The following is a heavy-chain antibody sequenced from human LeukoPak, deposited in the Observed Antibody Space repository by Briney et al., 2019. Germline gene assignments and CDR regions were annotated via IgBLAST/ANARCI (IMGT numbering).Heavy chain of an antibody. J-gene: IGHJ4*02. Sequence: QTGGSLRLSCAASGFSFRSHGMHWVRQAPGKGLEWVAVIWYDASDKYYADSVRGRFTVSRDNSKNTFHLQMNSLRAEDTAVYYCAKGPLVVVTTTSFDYWGQGTLVTVSS. CDR3: AKGPLVVVTTTSFDY. CDR2: IWYDASDK. V-gene: IGHV3-30*02. CDR1: GFSFRSHG. D-gene: IGHD3-22*01.